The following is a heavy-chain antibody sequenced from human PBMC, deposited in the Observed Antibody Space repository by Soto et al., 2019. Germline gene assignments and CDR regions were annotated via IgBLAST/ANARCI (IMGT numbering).Heavy chain of an antibody. CDR1: GFTFSNYG. J-gene: IGHJ4*02. D-gene: IGHD1-26*01. Sequence: GSLRLSCAASGFTFSNYGMSWVRQAPGKGLEWVSALPEIGTNTYYADSVKGRFTISRDNSKNTLFLQINNLRAGDTAVYYCAKKSGVGATWYFDYWGQGTLVTVSS. V-gene: IGHV3-23*01. CDR2: LPEIGTNT. CDR3: AKKSGVGATWYFDY.